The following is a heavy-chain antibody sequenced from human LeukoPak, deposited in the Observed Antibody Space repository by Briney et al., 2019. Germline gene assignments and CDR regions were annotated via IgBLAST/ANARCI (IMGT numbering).Heavy chain of an antibody. CDR3: VREFDC. J-gene: IGHJ4*02. CDR2: IKEDGSEK. Sequence: SGGSLRLSCAASGFTFSSYWITWVRQAPGKGLAWAANIKEDGSEKQYVDSVKGRFTISRDNAKNSLYLQMNSLRAEDTAVYFCVREFDCWGQGALVTVSS. CDR1: GFTFSSYW. V-gene: IGHV3-7*01.